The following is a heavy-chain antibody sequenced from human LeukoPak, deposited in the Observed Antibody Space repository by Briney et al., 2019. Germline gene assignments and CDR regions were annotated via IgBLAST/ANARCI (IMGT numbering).Heavy chain of an antibody. CDR1: GFTFSNYS. V-gene: IGHV3-21*01. D-gene: IGHD3-3*01. CDR2: ISSSSSYI. J-gene: IGHJ5*02. Sequence: PGGSLRLSCAASGFTFSNYSMNWVRQAPGKGLEWVSSISSSSSYIYYADSVKGRFTISRDNAKNSLYLQMNSLRAEDTAVYYCARTYYDFWSGYFVFDPWGQGTLVTVSS. CDR3: ARTYYDFWSGYFVFDP.